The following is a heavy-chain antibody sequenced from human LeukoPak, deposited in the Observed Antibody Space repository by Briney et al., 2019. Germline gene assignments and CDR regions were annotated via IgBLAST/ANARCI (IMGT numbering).Heavy chain of an antibody. V-gene: IGHV3-74*01. D-gene: IGHD1-26*01. CDR3: ARDQAGGSYTFDY. CDR2: INSDGSST. CDR1: GFTFSSYW. J-gene: IGHJ4*02. Sequence: GGSLRLSCAASGFTFSSYWMHWVRQAPGKGLVWVSRINSDGSSTSYADSVKGRFTISRDNAKNTLYLQMNCLRAEDTAVYYCARDQAGGSYTFDYWGQGTLVTVSS.